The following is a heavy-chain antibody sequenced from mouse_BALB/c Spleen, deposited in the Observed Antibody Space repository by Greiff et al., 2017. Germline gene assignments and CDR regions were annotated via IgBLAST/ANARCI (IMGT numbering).Heavy chain of an antibody. J-gene: IGHJ2*01. CDR2: IYPGSGST. Sequence: VKLQQPGAELVKPGTSVKLSCKASGYNFTSYWINWVKLRPGQGLEWIGDIYPGSGSTNYNEKFKSKATLTVDTSSSTAYMQLSSLASEDSALYYCAREGTYWGQGTTLTVSS. CDR3: AREGTY. CDR1: GYNFTSYW. V-gene: IGHV1-55*01. D-gene: IGHD3-3*01.